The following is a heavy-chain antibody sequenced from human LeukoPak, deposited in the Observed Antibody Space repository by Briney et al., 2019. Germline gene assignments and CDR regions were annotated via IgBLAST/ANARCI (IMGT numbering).Heavy chain of an antibody. CDR2: ISSSGSTI. D-gene: IGHD5-12*01. J-gene: IGHJ6*02. CDR3: ARSFSGYEPYYYYGMDV. V-gene: IGHV3-11*01. Sequence: GGSLRLSYAASGFTFSDYYMSWIRQAPGKGLEWVSYISSSGSTIYYADSVKGRFTISRDNAKNSLYLQMNSLRAEDTAVYYCARSFSGYEPYYYYGMDVWGQGTTVTVSS. CDR1: GFTFSDYY.